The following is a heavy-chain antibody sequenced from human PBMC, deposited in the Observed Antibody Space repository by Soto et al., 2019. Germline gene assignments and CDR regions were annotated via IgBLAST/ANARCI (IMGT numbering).Heavy chain of an antibody. Sequence: PSETLSLTCTVTGGSVTTYYWSWIRQPPGKGLEWIGRISYSGSTNYNPSLKSRVTISVDTSKNQFSLKLRSVTAADTAVYYCASLGNYDFWSGYYHFDYWGQGTLVTVSS. D-gene: IGHD3-3*01. CDR2: ISYSGST. J-gene: IGHJ4*02. V-gene: IGHV4-59*08. CDR1: GGSVTTYY. CDR3: ASLGNYDFWSGYYHFDY.